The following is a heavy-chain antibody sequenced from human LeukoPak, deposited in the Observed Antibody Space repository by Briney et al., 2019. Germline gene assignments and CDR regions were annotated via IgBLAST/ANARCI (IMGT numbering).Heavy chain of an antibody. J-gene: IGHJ4*02. Sequence: ASVKVSCKASGYMFNIYGISWVRPAPGQGLEWMGWISAFNGNTNYARNFQDRVTMTTDTSTSTAYMELTSLRSDDTAVYYCARSPPSTGYDRFDTWGQGTLVTVSS. V-gene: IGHV1-18*01. D-gene: IGHD5-12*01. CDR1: GYMFNIYG. CDR2: ISAFNGNT. CDR3: ARSPPSTGYDRFDT.